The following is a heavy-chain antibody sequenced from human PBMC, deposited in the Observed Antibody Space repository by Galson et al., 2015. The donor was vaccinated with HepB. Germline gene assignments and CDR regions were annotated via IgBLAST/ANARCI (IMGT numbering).Heavy chain of an antibody. J-gene: IGHJ4*02. CDR1: GFTFSSYG. CDR2: ISYDGSNK. Sequence: SLRLSCAASGFTFSSYGMHWVRQAPGKGLEWVAVISYDGSNKYYADSVKGRFTISRDNSKNTLYLQMNSLRAEDTAVYYCAKQVSSGYYLFDYWGQGTLVTVSS. V-gene: IGHV3-30*18. CDR3: AKQVSSGYYLFDY. D-gene: IGHD3-22*01.